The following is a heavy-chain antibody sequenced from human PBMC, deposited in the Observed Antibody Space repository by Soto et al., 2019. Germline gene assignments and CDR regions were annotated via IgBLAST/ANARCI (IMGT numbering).Heavy chain of an antibody. D-gene: IGHD4-17*01. CDR1: GFTFGDYA. CDR2: IRSKTYGGTT. V-gene: IGHV3-49*01. Sequence: AGGSLRLSCTASGFTFGDYAMSWFRQAPGKGLEWVGFIRSKTYGGTTEYTASVKGRFTISRDDSKSIAYLQMNSLKTEDTAVYYCTRYSVDYGDNSDYYYYYYMDVWGKGTTVTVSS. J-gene: IGHJ6*03. CDR3: TRYSVDYGDNSDYYYYYYMDV.